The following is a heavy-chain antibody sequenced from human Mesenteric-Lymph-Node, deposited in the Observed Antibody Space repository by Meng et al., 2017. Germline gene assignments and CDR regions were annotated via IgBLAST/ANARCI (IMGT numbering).Heavy chain of an antibody. Sequence: QVRLPGSGPGLVKPSQTLSLTCAVSGDSIPSGDYSWTWIRQPPGKGLEWIGYIYHGVNIYYTPSLRSRVTISVDKSRNQFSLKLTSVSAADTAVYYCVRDTRRGGGWFDPWGQGTLVTVSS. CDR3: VRDTRRGGGWFDP. D-gene: IGHD3-10*01. CDR1: GDSIPSGDYS. CDR2: IYHGVNI. J-gene: IGHJ5*02. V-gene: IGHV4-30-2*01.